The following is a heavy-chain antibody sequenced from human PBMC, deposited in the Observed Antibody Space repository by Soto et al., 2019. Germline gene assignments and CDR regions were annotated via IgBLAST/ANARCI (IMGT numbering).Heavy chain of an antibody. CDR2: IYYSGST. CDR1: GGSISSYY. CDR3: ARKPIFGVVIGPTDDAFDS. D-gene: IGHD3-3*01. V-gene: IGHV4-59*08. Sequence: PSETLSLTCTVSGGSISSYYWSWIRQPPGKGLEWIGYIYYSGSTNYNPSLKSRVTISVDTSKNQFSLKLSSVTAADTAVYYCARKPIFGVVIGPTDDAFDSCGQGTMVTVSS. J-gene: IGHJ3*02.